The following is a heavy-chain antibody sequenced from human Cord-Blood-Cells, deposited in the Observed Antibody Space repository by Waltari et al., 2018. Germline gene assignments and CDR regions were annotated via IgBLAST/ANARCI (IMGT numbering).Heavy chain of an antibody. Sequence: QVQLVESGGGVVQPGRSLRLSCAASGFTFSSYAMHWVRQAPGKGLECVAVISYDGSNKYYADSVKGRFTISRDNSKNPLYLQMNSLRAEDTAVYYCARAPGSYFDYWGQGTLVTVSS. V-gene: IGHV3-30*04. J-gene: IGHJ4*02. CDR3: ARAPGSYFDY. CDR1: GFTFSSYA. CDR2: ISYDGSNK. D-gene: IGHD3-10*01.